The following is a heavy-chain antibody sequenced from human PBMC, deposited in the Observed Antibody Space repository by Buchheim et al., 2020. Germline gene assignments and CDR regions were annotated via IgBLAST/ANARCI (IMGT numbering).Heavy chain of an antibody. CDR2: VKHTGDT. CDR1: GGSFSGYY. Sequence: QVQLQQRGAGLLKPSEPLSLTCAVYGGSFSGYYWSWIRQTPGKGLEWIAEVKHTGDTNYNSSLKSRVTVSVVTSTNQFSLRLSSVTAAETAMYYWARARSGFGGPYYIDYWGQGTL. CDR3: ARARSGFGGPYYIDY. V-gene: IGHV4-34*02. D-gene: IGHD4-23*01. J-gene: IGHJ4*02.